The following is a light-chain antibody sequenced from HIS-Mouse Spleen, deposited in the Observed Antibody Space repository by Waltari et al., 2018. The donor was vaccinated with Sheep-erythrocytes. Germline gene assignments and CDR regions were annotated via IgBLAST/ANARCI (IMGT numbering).Light chain of an antibody. J-gene: IGLJ2*01. Sequence: QSALTQPASVSGSPGQSITISCTGTSIEFGSYNLVSWYQQHPGKAPKLMIYEGSKRPSGVSNRFSGSNSGNTATLTISGTQAMDEADYYCQAWDSSTAVVFGGGTKLTVL. CDR3: QAWDSSTAVV. V-gene: IGLV2-14*02. CDR1: SIEFGSYNL. CDR2: EGS.